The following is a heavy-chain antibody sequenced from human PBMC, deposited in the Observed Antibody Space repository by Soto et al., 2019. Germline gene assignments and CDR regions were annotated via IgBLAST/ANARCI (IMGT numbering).Heavy chain of an antibody. D-gene: IGHD2-2*01. V-gene: IGHV1-8*01. J-gene: IGHJ4*02. CDR3: AAECGSTSFSPNDHFDY. CDR1: GYTFTSYD. CDR2: MNPNSGNT. Sequence: ASVKVSCKASGYTFTSYDINWLLQATGQGLEWMGWMNPNSGNTGYAQKFQGRVTMTRNTSISTAYMELSSLRSEDTAVYYCAAECGSTSFSPNDHFDYWGQGTLVTVSS.